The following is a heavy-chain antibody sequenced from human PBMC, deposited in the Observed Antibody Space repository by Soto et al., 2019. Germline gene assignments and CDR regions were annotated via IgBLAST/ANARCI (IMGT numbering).Heavy chain of an antibody. CDR1: GFTFSTYA. Sequence: EVQLVESGGGLVQPGGSLRLSCAASGFTFSTYAMHWVRQAPGKGLEFVSAISSDGGNTYYANSVKGRFTISRDNSKNTLYLQVGSLRAEDMAVYYCARGYYNILSGYYDYWGQGTLVTVSS. J-gene: IGHJ4*02. CDR3: ARGYYNILSGYYDY. V-gene: IGHV3-64*01. D-gene: IGHD3-9*01. CDR2: ISSDGGNT.